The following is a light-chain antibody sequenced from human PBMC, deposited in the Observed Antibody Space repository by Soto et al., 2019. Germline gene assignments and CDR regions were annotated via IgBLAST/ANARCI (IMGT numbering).Light chain of an antibody. CDR2: DAS. CDR1: QSVSSY. Sequence: IVLTQSPATLSLSPWERATLSCRASQSVSSYLAWYQQKAGQAPRLLIYDASNRATGIPARFSGSVSGTDFTLTISSLEPEDFAVYYCQQRSNWRWLTFGGGTKVDIK. V-gene: IGKV3-11*01. J-gene: IGKJ4*01. CDR3: QQRSNWRWLT.